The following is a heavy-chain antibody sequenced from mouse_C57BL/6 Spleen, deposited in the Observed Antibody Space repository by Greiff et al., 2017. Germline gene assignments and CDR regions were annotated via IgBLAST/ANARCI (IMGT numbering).Heavy chain of an antibody. CDR1: GYSITSGYY. CDR3: ARSYYSNYLFAY. D-gene: IGHD2-5*01. Sequence: DVHLVESGPGLVKPSQSLSLTCSVTGYSITSGYYWNWIRQFPGNKLEWMGYISYDGSNNYNPSLKNRISITRDTSKNQFFLKLNSVTTEDTATYYCARSYYSNYLFAYWGQGTLVTVSA. CDR2: ISYDGSN. J-gene: IGHJ3*01. V-gene: IGHV3-6*01.